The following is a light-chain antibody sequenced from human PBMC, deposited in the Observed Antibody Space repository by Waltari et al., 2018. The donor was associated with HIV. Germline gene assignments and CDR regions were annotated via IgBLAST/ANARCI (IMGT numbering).Light chain of an antibody. CDR1: NLGKKF. V-gene: IGLV3-1*01. CDR2: LDS. Sequence: SYELSQPPSVSVSPGQTANITCSGDNLGKKFIFWYQHRPGQSPLMILYLDSERPSGIPERFSGSNSGNTAALTISGTQAMDEADYYCQVWDNNAAVFGGGTKLTVL. J-gene: IGLJ2*01. CDR3: QVWDNNAAV.